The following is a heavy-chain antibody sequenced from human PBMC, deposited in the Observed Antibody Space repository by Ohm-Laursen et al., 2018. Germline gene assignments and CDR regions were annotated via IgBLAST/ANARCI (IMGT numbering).Heavy chain of an antibody. CDR1: GFTFPNYA. CDR2: ISSSGRNI. Sequence: SLRLSCAASGFTFPNYAIHWVRQAPGKGLEWISYISSSGRNIYYADSAKGRFTISRDNAKHSLYLQMNSLRAEDTALYYCAKDEGGSYYRYFQHWGQGTLVTVSS. D-gene: IGHD1-26*01. V-gene: IGHV3-9*01. J-gene: IGHJ1*01. CDR3: AKDEGGSYYRYFQH.